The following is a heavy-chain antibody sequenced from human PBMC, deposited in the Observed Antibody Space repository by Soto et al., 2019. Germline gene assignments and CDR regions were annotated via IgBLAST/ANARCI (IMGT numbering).Heavy chain of an antibody. CDR3: AREGYGGHYYYYGMDV. D-gene: IGHD5-18*01. V-gene: IGHV4-59*01. J-gene: IGHJ6*02. CDR2: IYYSGST. CDR1: GGSISSYY. Sequence: SETLSLTCTVSGGSISSYYWSWIRQPPGKGLEWIGYIYYSGSTNYNPSLKSRVTISVDTSKNQFSLKLSSVTAADTAVYYCAREGYGGHYYYYGMDVWGQGTTVTV.